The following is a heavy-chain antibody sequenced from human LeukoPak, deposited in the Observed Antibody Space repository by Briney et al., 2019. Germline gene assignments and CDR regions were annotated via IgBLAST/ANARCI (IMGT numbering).Heavy chain of an antibody. Sequence: EASVKVSCKASGYTFTGYYMHRVRQAPGQGLEWMGWINPNSGGTNYAQKFQGRVTMTRDTSISTAYMELSRLRSDDTAVYHCAREAYYGSGFDPWGQGTLVTVS. CDR1: GYTFTGYY. CDR3: AREAYYGSGFDP. V-gene: IGHV1-2*02. CDR2: INPNSGGT. J-gene: IGHJ5*02. D-gene: IGHD3-10*01.